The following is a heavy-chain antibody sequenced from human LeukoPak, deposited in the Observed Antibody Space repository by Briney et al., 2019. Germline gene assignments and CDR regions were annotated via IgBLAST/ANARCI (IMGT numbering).Heavy chain of an antibody. J-gene: IGHJ4*02. D-gene: IGHD4-17*01. V-gene: IGHV4-59*11. CDR3: ARGGDSLFDY. CDR2: IYYSGET. CDR1: GGSISSHY. Sequence: SETLSLTCTVSGGSISSHYWRWIRDPPRKGLECIGNIYYSGETNYNPSLNSRVTISVDTSKNQFSLKLRSVTAADTAVYYCARGGDSLFDYWGQGTLVTVSS.